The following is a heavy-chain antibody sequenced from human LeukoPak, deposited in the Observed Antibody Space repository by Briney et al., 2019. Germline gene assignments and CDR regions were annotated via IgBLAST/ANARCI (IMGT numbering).Heavy chain of an antibody. Sequence: GGSLRLSCAASGFTFSSYWMTWVRQVPGKGLEWVANMKQDGSERYYVGSVKGRFTISRDNAKNSLYLQINSLRAEDTAVYYCARGPVGSGYCDYWGQGTLLTVSS. D-gene: IGHD3-3*01. CDR1: GFTFSSYW. CDR2: MKQDGSER. V-gene: IGHV3-7*03. CDR3: ARGPVGSGYCDY. J-gene: IGHJ4*02.